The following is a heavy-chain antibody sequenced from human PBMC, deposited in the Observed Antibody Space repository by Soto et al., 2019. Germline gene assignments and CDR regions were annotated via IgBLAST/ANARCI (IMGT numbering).Heavy chain of an antibody. Sequence: QVQLQESGPGLVKPSETLSLTCTVSGGSVSSGSYYWSWIRQPPGKGLEWIGYIYYSGSTNYNPSLKSRVTISVDTSKNQFSLKLSSVTAADTAVYYCARGELKGIAVAATFDPWGQGTLVTVSS. D-gene: IGHD6-19*01. J-gene: IGHJ5*02. V-gene: IGHV4-61*01. CDR1: GGSVSSGSYY. CDR2: IYYSGST. CDR3: ARGELKGIAVAATFDP.